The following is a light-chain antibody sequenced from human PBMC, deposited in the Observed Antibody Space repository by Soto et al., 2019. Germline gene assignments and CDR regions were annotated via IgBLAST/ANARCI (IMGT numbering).Light chain of an antibody. J-gene: IGLJ2*01. CDR3: SSYTSSIVV. Sequence: QSALTQPASVSGSTGQSITISCTGTISDVGGYNYVSWYQQHPGNSPKLMIYEVSNRPSGVSNRFSGSKSGNTASLSISGRQAYDEAEYYGSSYTSSIVVFGGGTKLTVL. CDR2: EVS. CDR1: ISDVGGYNY. V-gene: IGLV2-14*01.